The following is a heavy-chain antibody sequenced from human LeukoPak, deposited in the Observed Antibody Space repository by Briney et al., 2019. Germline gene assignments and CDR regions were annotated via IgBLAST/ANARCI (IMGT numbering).Heavy chain of an antibody. CDR2: SNPNVGDA. CDR1: GYTFSDYY. Sequence: GASVKVSCRASGYTFSDYYMHWVRQAPGQGLEWMGWSNPNVGDAKFAEKFQGRLTMTRDTSINTAYMELSSLRVDDTAVYYCARDEVGPFDYWGQGTLVTVSS. CDR3: ARDEVGPFDY. V-gene: IGHV1-2*02. D-gene: IGHD1-26*01. J-gene: IGHJ4*02.